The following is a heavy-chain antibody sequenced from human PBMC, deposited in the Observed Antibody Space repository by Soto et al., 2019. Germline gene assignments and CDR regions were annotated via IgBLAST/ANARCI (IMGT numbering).Heavy chain of an antibody. CDR1: GYSFTTYW. Sequence: GESLKISCKGSGYSFTTYWIGWVRQMPGKGLEWMGIIYPGDSDTKYSPSFQGQVTISADKSINTAYLQWSSLQASDSAMYYCARVYSSGSDYWGQGTLVTVSS. J-gene: IGHJ4*02. CDR3: ARVYSSGSDY. V-gene: IGHV5-51*01. D-gene: IGHD6-19*01. CDR2: IYPGDSDT.